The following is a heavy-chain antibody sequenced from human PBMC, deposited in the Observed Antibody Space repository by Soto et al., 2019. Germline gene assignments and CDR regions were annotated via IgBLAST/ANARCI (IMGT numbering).Heavy chain of an antibody. CDR1: GFTFSSYT. CDR3: ARGGGYQHY. Sequence: EVQLVESGGGLVQPGGSLRLSCAASGFTFSSYTMNWVRQAPGKGLEWVSYISSSSSTIYYGVSVKGRFTISRDNARDSLYLPMNSLRHEDTAVYCGARGGGYQHYWRQGTLVTVSS. J-gene: IGHJ4*02. V-gene: IGHV3-48*02. CDR2: ISSSSSTI. D-gene: IGHD1-26*01.